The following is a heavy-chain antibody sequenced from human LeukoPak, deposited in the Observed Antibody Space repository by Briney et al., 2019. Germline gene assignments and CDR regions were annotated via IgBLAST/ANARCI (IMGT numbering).Heavy chain of an antibody. D-gene: IGHD6-13*01. CDR1: GFTFSSYA. Sequence: GGSLRLSCAASGFTFSSYAMHWVRQAPGKGLEWVAVISYDGSNKYYADSVKGRFTISRDNSKNTLYLQMNSLRAEDTAVYYCARDNDSSCFDYWGQGTLVTVSS. V-gene: IGHV3-30-3*01. CDR2: ISYDGSNK. CDR3: ARDNDSSCFDY. J-gene: IGHJ4*02.